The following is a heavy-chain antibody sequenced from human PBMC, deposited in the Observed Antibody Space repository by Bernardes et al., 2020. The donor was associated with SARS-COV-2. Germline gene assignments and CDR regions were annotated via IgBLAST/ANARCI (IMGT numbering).Heavy chain of an antibody. J-gene: IGHJ6*02. CDR1: GGSISSGSYY. CDR2: IYTSGRT. V-gene: IGHV4-61*02. D-gene: IGHD6-13*01. CDR3: ARATGYSSSWDYYYGMDV. Sequence: SETLSLTCTVSGGSISSGSYYWSWIRQPAGKELEWIGRIYTSGRTNYNPSLKSRVTISVDTSKNQFSLKLSSVTAADTAVYYCARATGYSSSWDYYYGMDVWGQGTTVTVSS.